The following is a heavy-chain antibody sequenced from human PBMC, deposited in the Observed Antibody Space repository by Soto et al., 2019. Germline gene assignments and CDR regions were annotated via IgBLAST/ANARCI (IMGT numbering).Heavy chain of an antibody. J-gene: IGHJ4*02. CDR1: GYTFTSYG. CDR2: ISAYNVKT. CDR3: ARAPGGPGIAEY. D-gene: IGHD6-13*01. V-gene: IGHV1-18*01. Sequence: ASVKVSCKASGYTFTSYGISWVRQAPGQGLEWMGWISAYNVKTNYAQKLQGRVTITRDTSASTAYMELSSLRFEYTAVYYCARAPGGPGIAEYWGQGTLVTVSS.